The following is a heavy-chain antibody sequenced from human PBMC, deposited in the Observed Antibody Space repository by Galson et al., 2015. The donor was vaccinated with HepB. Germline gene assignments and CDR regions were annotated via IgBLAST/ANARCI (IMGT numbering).Heavy chain of an antibody. J-gene: IGHJ4*02. CDR2: IKTKADGETT. CDR1: GFKFYKVW. Sequence: CLRLSCAGSGFKFYKVWMNWVRQAPGKGLEWVGRIKTKADGETTDYAAPVKDRFAISRDDSTKTVYLQMNSLKTEDTAIYYCSTDADFWGQGTLVTVSS. V-gene: IGHV3-15*01. CDR3: STDADF.